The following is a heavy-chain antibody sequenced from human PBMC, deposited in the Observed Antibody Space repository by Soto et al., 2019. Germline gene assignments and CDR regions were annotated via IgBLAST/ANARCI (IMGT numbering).Heavy chain of an antibody. J-gene: IGHJ4*02. D-gene: IGHD3-22*01. CDR1: GFTFSNAW. CDR3: TTEDCSGYYLDY. V-gene: IGHV3-15*07. CDR2: IKSKTDGGTT. Sequence: EVQLVESGGGLVKPGGSLRLSCAASGFTFSNAWMNWVRQAPGKGLEWVGRIKSKTDGGTTDYAAPVKGRFTISRDDSKNTLYLQMNSLKTEDPAVYYCTTEDCSGYYLDYWGQGTLVTVSS.